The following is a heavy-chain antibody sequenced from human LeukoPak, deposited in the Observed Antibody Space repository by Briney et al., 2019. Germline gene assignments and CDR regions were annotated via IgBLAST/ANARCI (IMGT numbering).Heavy chain of an antibody. CDR2: IYSGGST. D-gene: IGHD3-10*01. J-gene: IGHJ5*02. Sequence: PGGSLRLSCAASGFTVSSNYMSWVRQAPGKGLEWVSVIYSGGSTYYADSVKGRFTISRDISKNTLYLQMNSLRAEDTAVYYCAKDVGGSGSEFDPWGQGTLVTVSS. V-gene: IGHV3-53*01. CDR1: GFTVSSNY. CDR3: AKDVGGSGSEFDP.